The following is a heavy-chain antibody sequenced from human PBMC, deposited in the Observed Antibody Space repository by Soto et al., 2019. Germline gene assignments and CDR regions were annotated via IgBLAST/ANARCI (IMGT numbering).Heavy chain of an antibody. V-gene: IGHV4-34*01. CDR2: INHSGST. Sequence: PSETLSLTCAVYGGSFSGYYWNWIRQPPGKGLEWIGEINHSGSTNYNPSLKSRVTISLDTSKNQFSLKLSSMTAADTAVYYCARHFSVDYFDYWGQGALVTVSS. CDR3: ARHFSVDYFDY. CDR1: GGSFSGYY. J-gene: IGHJ4*02.